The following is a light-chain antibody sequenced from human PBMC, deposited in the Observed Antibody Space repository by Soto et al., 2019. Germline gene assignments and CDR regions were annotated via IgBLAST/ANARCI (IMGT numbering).Light chain of an antibody. CDR2: WAS. CDR3: QQYYSAQS. CDR1: QSVLYSSNNKNY. V-gene: IGKV4-1*01. J-gene: IGKJ2*01. Sequence: DIVMTQSPDSLAVSLGERATINCKSSQSVLYSSNNKNYLAWYQQKPGQPPKLLIYWASTRESGVPDRFSGSGSGTDFTLTISSLQAEDVAVYYCQQYYSAQSFGQGTKREIK.